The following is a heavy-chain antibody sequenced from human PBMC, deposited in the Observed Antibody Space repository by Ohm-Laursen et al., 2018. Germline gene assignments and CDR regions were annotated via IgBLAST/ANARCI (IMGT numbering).Heavy chain of an antibody. CDR3: ARGRAAAGSPIDY. CDR2: IYYSGTT. CDR1: VASISSGGYC. D-gene: IGHD6-13*01. V-gene: IGHV4-31*02. Sequence: TLSLTWTVSVASISSGGYCWNWLRQHPGKGLEWIGHIYYSGTTSYNPSLKSRLTISIDTSENQFSLKLSSVTAADTAMYCCARGRAAAGSPIDYWGQGTLVTVSS. J-gene: IGHJ4*02.